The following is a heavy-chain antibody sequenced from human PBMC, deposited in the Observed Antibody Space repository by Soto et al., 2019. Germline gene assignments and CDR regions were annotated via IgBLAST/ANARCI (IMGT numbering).Heavy chain of an antibody. D-gene: IGHD6-19*01. J-gene: IGHJ3*01. CDR2: ISGSGSTA. CDR3: AKHRFSSGWQNAFDF. V-gene: IGHV3-23*01. CDR1: GFTFSSYA. Sequence: LRLSCAASGFTFSSYALSWVRQTPEKGLEWVSTISGSGSTAYYADSVKGRFTISRDNSRNTLYLQLSSLRAADTATYYCAKHRFSSGWQNAFDFWGQGTMVTVSS.